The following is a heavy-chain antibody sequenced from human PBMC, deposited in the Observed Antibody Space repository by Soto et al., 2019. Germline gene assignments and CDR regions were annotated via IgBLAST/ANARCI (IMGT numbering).Heavy chain of an antibody. CDR2: IYPGDSDT. V-gene: IGHV5-51*01. D-gene: IGHD1-1*01. J-gene: IGHJ6*02. CDR1: GYSFTSYW. Sequence: PGESLKISCKGSGYSFTSYWIGWVRQMPGKGLEWMGIIYPGDSDTRYSPSFQGQVTISADKSISTAYLQWSSLKASDTAMYYCARHVSNWNDYYYYYGMDVWGQGTTVTVSS. CDR3: ARHVSNWNDYYYYYGMDV.